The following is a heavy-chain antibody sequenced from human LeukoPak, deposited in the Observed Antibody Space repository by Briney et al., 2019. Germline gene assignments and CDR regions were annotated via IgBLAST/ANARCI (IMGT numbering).Heavy chain of an antibody. CDR3: ARDTPFCTDGVCLNWLDP. D-gene: IGHD2-8*01. V-gene: IGHV4-59*01. Sequence: SETLSLTCIVSGGSINSYYWSWIRQPPGKGLEWIGYIYYSGTTNYNPSLKSRVTISVDMSKNQFSLMLSSVTAADTAVYYCARDTPFCTDGVCLNWLDPWGQGTLVTVSS. CDR2: IYYSGTT. J-gene: IGHJ5*02. CDR1: GGSINSYY.